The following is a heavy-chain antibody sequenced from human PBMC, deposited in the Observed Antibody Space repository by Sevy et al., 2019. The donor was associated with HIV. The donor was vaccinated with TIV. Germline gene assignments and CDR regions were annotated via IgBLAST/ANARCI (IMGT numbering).Heavy chain of an antibody. CDR2: ISYDGSNK. CDR1: GFTFSSYA. CDR3: AREGVVDTAISYYFDY. D-gene: IGHD5-18*01. V-gene: IGHV3-30-3*01. J-gene: IGHJ4*02. Sequence: GGSLRLSCAASGFTFSSYAMHWVRQAPGKGLEWVAVISYDGSNKYYADSVKGRFTISRDNSKNTLYLQMNSLRAEDTAVYYCAREGVVDTAISYYFDYWGQGTVVTVSS.